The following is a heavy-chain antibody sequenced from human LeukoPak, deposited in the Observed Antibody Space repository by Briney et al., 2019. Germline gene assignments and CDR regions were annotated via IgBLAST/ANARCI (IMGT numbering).Heavy chain of an antibody. J-gene: IGHJ5*02. Sequence: SETLSLTCTVSGYSISSGYYWGWIRQPPGKGLEWIGSIYHSGSTYYNPSLKSRVTISVDTSKNQFSLKLSSVTAADTAVYYCARINYYDSSGYSPLGSWGQGTLVTVSS. CDR1: GYSISSGYY. V-gene: IGHV4-38-2*02. CDR3: ARINYYDSSGYSPLGS. D-gene: IGHD3-22*01. CDR2: IYHSGST.